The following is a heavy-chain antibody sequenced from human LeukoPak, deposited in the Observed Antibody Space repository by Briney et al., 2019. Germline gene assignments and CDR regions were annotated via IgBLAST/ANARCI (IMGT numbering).Heavy chain of an antibody. J-gene: IGHJ5*02. CDR1: GGTFSSYA. D-gene: IGHD6-13*01. CDR2: IIPIFGTA. V-gene: IGHV1-69*13. CDR3: ARVADSSSWYFWFDP. Sequence: ASVKVSCKASGGTFSSYAISWVRQAPGQGLEWMGGIIPIFGTANYAQKFQGRVTITADESTSTAYMELSSLRSEDTAVYYCARVADSSSWYFWFDPWGQGTLVTVSS.